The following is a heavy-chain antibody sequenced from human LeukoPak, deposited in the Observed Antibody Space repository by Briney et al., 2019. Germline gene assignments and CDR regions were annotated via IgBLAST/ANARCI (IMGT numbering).Heavy chain of an antibody. V-gene: IGHV3-7*01. CDR2: IKQDGSEK. Sequence: GGSLRLSCAASGFTFSSYWMSWVRQAPGKGLEWVANIKQDGSEKYYVDSVKGRFTISRDNAKNSLYLQMSSQRAEDTAVYYCARLVDYYYYMDVWGKGTTVTVSS. CDR1: GFTFSSYW. J-gene: IGHJ6*03. D-gene: IGHD1-26*01. CDR3: ARLVDYYYYMDV.